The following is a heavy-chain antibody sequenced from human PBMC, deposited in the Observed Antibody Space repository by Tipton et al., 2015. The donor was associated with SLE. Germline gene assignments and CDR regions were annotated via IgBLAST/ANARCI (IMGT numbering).Heavy chain of an antibody. D-gene: IGHD2-2*01. CDR3: ARDWGLYCSRTSCYGDNYFRY. CDR2: VFYSGTT. V-gene: IGHV4-39*07. CDR1: GGSISNSTYY. Sequence: TLSLTCTVSGGSISNSTYYWGWIRQPPGKGLEWVGSVFYSGTTYYNPSLESRVTISVDTSKNQFSLKLRSVTAADTAVYYCARDWGLYCSRTSCYGDNYFRYWGQGSLVTVSS. J-gene: IGHJ4*02.